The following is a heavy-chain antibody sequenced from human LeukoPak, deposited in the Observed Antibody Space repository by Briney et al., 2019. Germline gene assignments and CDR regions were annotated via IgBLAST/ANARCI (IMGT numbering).Heavy chain of an antibody. CDR1: GYTFTGYY. J-gene: IGHJ3*02. CDR3: ARQGGGRPKKKDAFDI. Sequence: ASVKVSCKASGYTFTGYYMHWVRQAPGQGLEWMGWINPNSGGTNYAQKFQGRVTMTRDTSISTAYMELSRLRSDDTAVYYCARQGGGRPKKKDAFDIWGQGTMVTVSS. D-gene: IGHD3-10*01. V-gene: IGHV1-2*02. CDR2: INPNSGGT.